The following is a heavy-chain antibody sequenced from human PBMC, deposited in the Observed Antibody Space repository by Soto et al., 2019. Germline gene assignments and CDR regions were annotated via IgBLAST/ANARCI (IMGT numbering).Heavy chain of an antibody. V-gene: IGHV3-23*01. CDR3: ANGSASARPSYFDF. D-gene: IGHD6-6*01. CDR1: GFTFSTYA. J-gene: IGHJ4*01. Sequence: EVQWMESGGGLVQPGGSLRLSCAVSGFTFSTYATSWVRQAPGNGLEWLSAITPGGDWAWYADSVKGRSTISRDNSKNTLYLQMDSLRAEDTALYYCANGSASARPSYFDFWGHGTLVTVSS. CDR2: ITPGGDWA.